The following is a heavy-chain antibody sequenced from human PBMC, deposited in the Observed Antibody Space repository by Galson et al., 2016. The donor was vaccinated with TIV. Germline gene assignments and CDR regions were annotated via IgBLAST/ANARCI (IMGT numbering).Heavy chain of an antibody. D-gene: IGHD6-19*01. Sequence: QSGAEVKKPEESLRISCEASGYTFTSYYISWVRQSPGRGLEWMGRVDPDDSSAIYNPSFEGHVVISSDKSIGVAYLEWGSLRSSDTAMYYCARVFSKVADWPAYFDYWGQGTLVTVSS. J-gene: IGHJ4*02. CDR1: GYTFTSYY. V-gene: IGHV5-10-1*01. CDR3: ARVFSKVADWPAYFDY. CDR2: VDPDDSSA.